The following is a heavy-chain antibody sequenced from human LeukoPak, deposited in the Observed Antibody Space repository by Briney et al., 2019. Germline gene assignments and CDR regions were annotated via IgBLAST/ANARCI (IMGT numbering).Heavy chain of an antibody. J-gene: IGHJ6*02. CDR3: ARDLRTADSYNYYYGLDV. CDR1: GYTCTNYG. V-gene: IGHV1-18*01. CDR2: ISAYNGDT. D-gene: IGHD1-1*01. Sequence: GASVKVSYKASGYTCTNYGVSWVRQAPGQGLEWMGWISAYNGDTNYAQKVQGRVTMTTDTSTTTAYMEVRSLRSDDTAVYYCARDLRTADSYNYYYGLDVWGQGTTVTVSS.